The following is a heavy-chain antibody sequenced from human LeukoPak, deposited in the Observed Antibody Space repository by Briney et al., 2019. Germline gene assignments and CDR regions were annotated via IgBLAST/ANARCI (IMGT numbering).Heavy chain of an antibody. CDR2: IYYSGST. CDR3: ARGGYYYDR. J-gene: IGHJ4*02. Sequence: PSETLSLTCTVSGGSISSGYWNWIRQPPGKGLEWIGYIYYSGSTYYNPSLKSRVTISVDTSKNQFSLKLSSVTAADTAVYYCARGGYYYDRWGQGTLVTVSS. V-gene: IGHV4-59*12. CDR1: GGSISSGY. D-gene: IGHD3-22*01.